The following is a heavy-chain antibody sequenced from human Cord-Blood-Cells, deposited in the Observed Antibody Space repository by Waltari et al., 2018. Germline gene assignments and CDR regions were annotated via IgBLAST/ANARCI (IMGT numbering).Heavy chain of an antibody. CDR2: IYYSGST. D-gene: IGHD7-27*01. Sequence: QLQLQESGPGLVKPSETLSLTCTVSGGSISSSSYYWGWIRQPPGKGLEWIGSIYYSGSTHYNPSLKSRVTISVDTSKNQFSLKLSSVTAADTAVYYCARLNWGFHFDYWGQGTLVTVSS. J-gene: IGHJ4*02. CDR1: GGSISSSSYY. CDR3: ARLNWGFHFDY. V-gene: IGHV4-39*01.